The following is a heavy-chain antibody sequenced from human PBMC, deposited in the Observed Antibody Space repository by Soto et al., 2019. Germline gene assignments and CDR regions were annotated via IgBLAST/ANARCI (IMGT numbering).Heavy chain of an antibody. J-gene: IGHJ4*02. CDR3: ARSPGGPMTPGDY. CDR1: GYTFTSYA. Sequence: QVQLVQSGAEEKKPGASVKVSCKASGYTFTSYAMHWVRQAPGQRREWMGWINAGNGNTKYSQKFQGRVTITRDTSASTAYMELSSLRSEDTAVYYCARSPGGPMTPGDYWGQGTLVTVSS. V-gene: IGHV1-3*05. CDR2: INAGNGNT. D-gene: IGHD3-10*01.